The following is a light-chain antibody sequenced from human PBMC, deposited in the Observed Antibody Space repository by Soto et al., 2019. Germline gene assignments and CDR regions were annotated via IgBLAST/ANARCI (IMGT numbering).Light chain of an antibody. CDR1: QSLLHSNGYNY. Sequence: EIVLTHSPLSLPVTPGEPASISCRSSQSLLHSNGYNYLDWYLQKPGQSPQLLVYLGSNRASGVPDRFSGSGSGTDFTLKISRVKAEDVGVYYCMQALQTHRTLGQGTKVDIK. CDR2: LGS. CDR3: MQALQTHRT. V-gene: IGKV2-28*01. J-gene: IGKJ1*01.